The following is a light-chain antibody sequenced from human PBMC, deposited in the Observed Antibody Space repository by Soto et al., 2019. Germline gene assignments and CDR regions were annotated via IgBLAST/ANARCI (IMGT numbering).Light chain of an antibody. CDR1: QSVSSN. J-gene: IGKJ2*01. Sequence: EIMMTQSPATLSVSPGERATLSCRASQSVSSNLAWYQQKPGQAPRLLIYGASTRATGIPARFSGSGSGTEFTLTISSLQSEDFAVYDCQQYNNWPPGKYTFGQGTKLDIK. CDR2: GAS. CDR3: QQYNNWPPGKYT. V-gene: IGKV3-15*01.